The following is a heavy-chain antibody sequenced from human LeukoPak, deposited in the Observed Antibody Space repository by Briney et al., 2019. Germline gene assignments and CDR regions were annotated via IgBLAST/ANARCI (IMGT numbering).Heavy chain of an antibody. Sequence: SETLSLTCAVYGGSFSGYYWSWIRQPPGKGLEWIGEINHSGSTNYNPSLKSRVTISVDTSKNQFSLKLSSVTVADTAVYYCARDKQWLAHWGQGTLVTVSS. V-gene: IGHV4-34*01. CDR2: INHSGST. CDR3: ARDKQWLAH. J-gene: IGHJ4*02. D-gene: IGHD6-19*01. CDR1: GGSFSGYY.